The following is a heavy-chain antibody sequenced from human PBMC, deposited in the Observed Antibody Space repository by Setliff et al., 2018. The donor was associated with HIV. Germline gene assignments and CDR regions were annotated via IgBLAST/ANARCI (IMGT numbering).Heavy chain of an antibody. CDR3: ARGGDYDSSGYYVT. D-gene: IGHD3-22*01. J-gene: IGHJ4*02. V-gene: IGHV1-46*01. CDR1: GYSFTNHY. CDR2: INPTGGST. Sequence: ASVKVSCKPSGYSFTNHYMHWVRQAPGQGLEWMGVINPTGGSTRNTQKFQGRVAMTRDTSTSTVYMELSSLRAEDTAVYFCARGGDYDSSGYYVTWGQGSLVTVS.